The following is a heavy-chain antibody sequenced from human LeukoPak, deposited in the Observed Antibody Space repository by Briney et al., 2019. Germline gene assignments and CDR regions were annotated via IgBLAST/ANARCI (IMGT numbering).Heavy chain of an antibody. CDR1: GGTFSSYA. Sequence: SVKVSCKASGGTFSSYAISWVRQAPGQGLEWMGGIIPIFGTANYAQKFQGRVTITADESTSTAYMELSSLRSEDTAVYYCARGYSYGPRFDPWGQGALVTVSS. J-gene: IGHJ5*02. D-gene: IGHD5-18*01. CDR2: IIPIFGTA. CDR3: ARGYSYGPRFDP. V-gene: IGHV1-69*13.